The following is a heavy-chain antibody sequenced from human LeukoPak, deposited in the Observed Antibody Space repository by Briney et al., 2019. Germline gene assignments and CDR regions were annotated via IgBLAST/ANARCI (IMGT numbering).Heavy chain of an antibody. V-gene: IGHV3-48*03. J-gene: IGHJ6*03. Sequence: GGSLRLSCAASGLTFSSYEMNWVRQAPGKGLEWVSYISSSGSTIYYADSVKGRFTISRDNSKNTPYLQMNSLRAEDTAVYYCAKEKIYDTDYYYYYMDVWGKGTTVTVSS. D-gene: IGHD3-22*01. CDR2: ISSSGSTI. CDR3: AKEKIYDTDYYYYYMDV. CDR1: GLTFSSYE.